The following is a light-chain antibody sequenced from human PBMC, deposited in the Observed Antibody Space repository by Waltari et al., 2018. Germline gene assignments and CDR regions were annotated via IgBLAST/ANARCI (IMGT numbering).Light chain of an antibody. CDR3: QQCNSYLLT. Sequence: DIQMTQSPSTLSASVGDRVTITCRASQSIGSSLAWYQQKPGKAPKVVIYEASSLESGVPSTFSGSGSGTEFTLTISSLQPDDFATYYCQQCNSYLLTFGGGTKVEIK. V-gene: IGKV1-5*03. J-gene: IGKJ4*01. CDR1: QSIGSS. CDR2: EAS.